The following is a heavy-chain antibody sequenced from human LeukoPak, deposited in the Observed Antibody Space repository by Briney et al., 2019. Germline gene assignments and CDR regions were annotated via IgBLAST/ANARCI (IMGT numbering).Heavy chain of an antibody. CDR3: ARDWRFDY. J-gene: IGHJ4*02. CDR1: GSSISSSSYY. CDR2: IYYSGSI. V-gene: IGHV4-39*07. Sequence: SETLSLTCTVSGSSISSSSYYWGWIRQPPGKGLEWIGSIYYSGSIYYNPSLKSRVTISVDTSKNQFSLKLSSVTAADTAVYYCARDWRFDYWGQGTLVTVSS.